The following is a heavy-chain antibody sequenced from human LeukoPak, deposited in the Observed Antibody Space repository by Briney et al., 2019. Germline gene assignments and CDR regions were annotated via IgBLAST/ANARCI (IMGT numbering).Heavy chain of an antibody. D-gene: IGHD1-14*01. Sequence: PGGSLRLSCAASGLTFSSHWMHWVRQAPGKGLVWVSRITNDGSSTTYADSVKGRFTISRDNAKNMLYLQENSLRAEDTAVCYCATQQGGNPAYWGQGTLVTVSS. V-gene: IGHV3-74*01. J-gene: IGHJ4*02. CDR3: ATQQGGNPAY. CDR1: GLTFSSHW. CDR2: ITNDGSST.